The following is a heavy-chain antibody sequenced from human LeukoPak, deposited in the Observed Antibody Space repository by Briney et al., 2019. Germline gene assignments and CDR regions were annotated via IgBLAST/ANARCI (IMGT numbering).Heavy chain of an antibody. CDR3: AKDAGVSGSSLDY. CDR2: ISSGSGSI. J-gene: IGHJ4*02. Sequence: GGSLRLSCAASGFTFSNYSMNWVRQAAGKGLEWVSHISSGSGSISYADSVKGRFTISRDNAKNTLYLQMNSLTAEDTAVYYCAKDAGVSGSSLDYWGQGTLVTVSS. V-gene: IGHV3-48*01. D-gene: IGHD3-16*01. CDR1: GFTFSNYS.